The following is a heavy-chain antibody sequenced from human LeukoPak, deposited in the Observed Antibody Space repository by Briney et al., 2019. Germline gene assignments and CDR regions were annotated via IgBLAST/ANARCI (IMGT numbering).Heavy chain of an antibody. V-gene: IGHV4-39*01. Sequence: SETLSLTCTVSGGSISSSSYYWGWIRQPPGKGLEWIGSIYYTGSTYYNPSLKSRVTISVDTSKNQFSLKLSSVTAADTAVYYCARRYSYSSPPDYWGQGTLVTVSS. CDR2: IYYTGST. J-gene: IGHJ4*02. CDR1: GGSISSSSYY. D-gene: IGHD6-19*01. CDR3: ARRYSYSSPPDY.